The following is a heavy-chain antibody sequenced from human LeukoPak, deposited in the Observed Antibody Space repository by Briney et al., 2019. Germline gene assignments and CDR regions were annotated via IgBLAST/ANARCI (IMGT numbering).Heavy chain of an antibody. D-gene: IGHD3-22*01. CDR1: GFTLSSYG. CDR3: GRLGYAGSGYAYPNFDF. V-gene: IGHV3-30*03. CDR2: ISYDGSNK. J-gene: IGHJ4*02. Sequence: GGSLRLSCAASGFTLSSYGMHWVRQAPGKGLEWVAVISYDGSNKYYADSVKGRFTISRDNAKNSLCLQVNSLRAEDTAIYYCGRLGYAGSGYAYPNFDFWGQGALVTVSS.